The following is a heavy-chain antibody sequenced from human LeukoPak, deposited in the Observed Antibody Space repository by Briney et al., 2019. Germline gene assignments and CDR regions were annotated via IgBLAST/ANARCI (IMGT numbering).Heavy chain of an antibody. CDR3: ARHPSGSSFDY. V-gene: IGHV4-39*01. J-gene: IGHJ4*02. D-gene: IGHD1-26*01. CDR2: IHYTGST. Sequence: SETLSHTCSVSGGSIRSSSYYWGWIRQPPGKGLEWIGTIHYTGSTYYTPSLKSRVTVSVDTSNNQFSLKVSSVTAADTAVYSCARHPSGSSFDYWGQGTLVAVSS. CDR1: GGSIRSSSYY.